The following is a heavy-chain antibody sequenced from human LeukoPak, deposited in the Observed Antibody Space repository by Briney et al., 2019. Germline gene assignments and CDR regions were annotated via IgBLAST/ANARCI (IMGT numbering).Heavy chain of an antibody. V-gene: IGHV4-31*03. Sequence: SETLSLTCTVSGVSISSGAYCWSWPRQHPGKGREWIGYIHYSGSTYYNPSLKRRVTISVDTSKNQCSLELSSVTAADTAVYYCAREARWPEYFDYWGQGTLVTVSS. D-gene: IGHD1-26*01. CDR1: GVSISSGAYC. CDR2: IHYSGST. J-gene: IGHJ4*02. CDR3: AREARWPEYFDY.